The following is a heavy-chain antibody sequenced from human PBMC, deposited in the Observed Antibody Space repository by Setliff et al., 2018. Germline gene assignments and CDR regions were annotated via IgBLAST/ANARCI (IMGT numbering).Heavy chain of an antibody. CDR1: GYTFTSYG. CDR2: ISAYNGNT. J-gene: IGHJ4*02. V-gene: IGHV1-18*01. Sequence: ASVKVSCKASGYTFTSYGISWVRQAPGQGLEWMGWISAYNGNTNYAQKLQGRVTMTTDTSTSTAYMEPRSLRSDDAAVYYCARGSSSGYYFDYWGQGTLVTVSS. CDR3: ARGSSSGYYFDY. D-gene: IGHD6-6*01.